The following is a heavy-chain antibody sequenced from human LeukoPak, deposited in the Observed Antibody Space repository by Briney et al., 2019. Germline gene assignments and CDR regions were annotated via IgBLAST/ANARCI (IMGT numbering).Heavy chain of an antibody. V-gene: IGHV1-69*13. CDR3: GRARGAYSTSWIDY. D-gene: IGHD6-13*01. J-gene: IGHJ4*02. CDR2: IIPIFGTA. CDR1: GGTFSSYA. Sequence: SVKASCKASGGTFSSYAISWVRQAPGQGLEWMGGIIPIFGTANYAQKFQGRVTITADESTSTAYMELSSLRAEDTAVYFCGRARGAYSTSWIDYWGQGTLVTVSS.